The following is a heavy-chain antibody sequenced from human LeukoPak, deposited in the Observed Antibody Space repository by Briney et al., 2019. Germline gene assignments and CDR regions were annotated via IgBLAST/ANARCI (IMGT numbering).Heavy chain of an antibody. V-gene: IGHV1-18*01. Sequence: ASVKVSCKASGYTFTSYGISWVRQAPGQGLEWMGWISAYNGNTNYAQKLQGRVTMTTDTSTSTAYMELRSLRSDDTAVYYCARGHYDHVWGSYRSGFGCMDVWGKGTTVTVSS. CDR1: GYTFTSYG. J-gene: IGHJ6*03. D-gene: IGHD3-16*02. CDR2: ISAYNGNT. CDR3: ARGHYDHVWGSYRSGFGCMDV.